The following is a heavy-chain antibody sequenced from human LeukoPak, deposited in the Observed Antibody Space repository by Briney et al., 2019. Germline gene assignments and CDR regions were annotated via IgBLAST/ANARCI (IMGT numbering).Heavy chain of an antibody. CDR1: VRFSSSYL. J-gene: IGHJ4*02. D-gene: IGHD1-26*01. Sequence: ETLSLTCTVCVRFSSSYLWRWIRKPRGRGLEWIGYIYCSGSTNYTPTLKSRVTILVDTSKNQFSLKVSSVTAADTAVYYCARGQYSGSCFDNWGQGSLVTVSS. CDR3: ARGQYSGSCFDN. V-gene: IGHV4-59*13. CDR2: IYCSGST.